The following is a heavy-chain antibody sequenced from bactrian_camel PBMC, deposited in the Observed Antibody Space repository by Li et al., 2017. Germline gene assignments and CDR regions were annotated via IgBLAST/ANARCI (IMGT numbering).Heavy chain of an antibody. Sequence: HVQLVESGGGLVQPGGSLRLSCAASGITFSDYYMIWVRQAPGKGLEWVASEYSNGGDTYYADSVKGRFTISRDNGKDTVYLQMNNLQTEDTAVYYCAAAAVRDGCGYWGQGTQVTVS. CDR2: EYSNGGDT. J-gene: IGHJ6*01. CDR3: AAAAVRDGCGY. D-gene: IGHD1*01. V-gene: IGHV3-2*01. CDR1: GITFSDYY.